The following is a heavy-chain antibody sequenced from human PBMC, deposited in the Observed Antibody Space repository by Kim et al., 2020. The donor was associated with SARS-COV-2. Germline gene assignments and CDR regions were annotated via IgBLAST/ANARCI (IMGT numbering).Heavy chain of an antibody. D-gene: IGHD1-26*01. CDR3: AKGCTYCHTNWFDP. CDR1: GFTFSSYS. Sequence: GGSLRLSCAASGFTFSSYSMGWVRQAPGKGLEWVSSNSDIGGSLYYADSVKGRSTISRDNSKNTMYLQMNSLRVEDTAIYYCAKGCTYCHTNWFDPWGQGIIVSV. J-gene: IGHJ5*02. V-gene: IGHV3-23*01. CDR2: NSDIGGSL.